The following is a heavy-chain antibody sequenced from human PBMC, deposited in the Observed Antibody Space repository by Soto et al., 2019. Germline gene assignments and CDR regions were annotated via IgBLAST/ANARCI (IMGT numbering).Heavy chain of an antibody. CDR3: ARDGPDIVLVPARRGI. D-gene: IGHD2-2*01. Sequence: QVQLQESGPGLVKPSQTLSLTCTVSGGSISSGDYYWSWIRQPPGKGLEWIGYIYYSGSTYYNPSLKSRVTISVDTSKNQFSLKRSSVTAADTAVYYCARDGPDIVLVPARRGIWGQGTMVTVSS. CDR1: GGSISSGDYY. CDR2: IYYSGST. J-gene: IGHJ3*02. V-gene: IGHV4-30-4*01.